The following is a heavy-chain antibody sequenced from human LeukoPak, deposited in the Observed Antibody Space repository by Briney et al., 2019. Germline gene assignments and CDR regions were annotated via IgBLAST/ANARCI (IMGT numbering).Heavy chain of an antibody. Sequence: ASVKVSCKASGYTFTGYYMHWVRQAPGQGLEWMGRINPNSGGTNYAQKFQGRVTMTRDTSISTAYMELSRLRSDDTTVYYCAREKVRQSGMDVWGQGTTVTVSS. CDR2: INPNSGGT. CDR1: GYTFTGYY. J-gene: IGHJ6*02. D-gene: IGHD2-2*01. CDR3: AREKVRQSGMDV. V-gene: IGHV1-2*06.